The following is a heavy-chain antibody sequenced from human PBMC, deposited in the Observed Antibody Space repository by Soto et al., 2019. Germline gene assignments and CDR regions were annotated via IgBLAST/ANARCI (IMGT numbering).Heavy chain of an antibody. J-gene: IGHJ4*02. CDR2: MSSDGGRI. V-gene: IGHV3-64D*06. Sequence: GGSLRLSCSASGFTFSSFSMHWVRQSPGKVLEYVSNMSSDGGRIYYSDSVKGRFTIPRDNSKNMLYLQMSSLRPDDSAVYYCVKSRGRVNYDFLXWGQGTQVPASX. CDR3: VKSRGRVNYDFLX. CDR1: GFTFSSFS. D-gene: IGHD4-4*01.